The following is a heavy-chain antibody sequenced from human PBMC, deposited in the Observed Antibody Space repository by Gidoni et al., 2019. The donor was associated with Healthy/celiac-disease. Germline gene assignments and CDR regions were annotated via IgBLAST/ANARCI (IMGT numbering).Heavy chain of an antibody. CDR3: ARSITIFGVVPRNPPYGMDV. D-gene: IGHD3-3*01. CDR1: GGSISSGSSY. V-gene: IGHV4-61*02. J-gene: IGHJ6*02. CDR2: IYTSGST. Sequence: QVQLQQSGPGLVKPSQTLSLTCTVSGGSISSGSSYWSWIRPPAGKGLEWIGRIYTSGSTNYNPSLKSRVTISVDTSKNQFSLKLSSVTAADTAVYYCARSITIFGVVPRNPPYGMDVWGQGTTVTVSS.